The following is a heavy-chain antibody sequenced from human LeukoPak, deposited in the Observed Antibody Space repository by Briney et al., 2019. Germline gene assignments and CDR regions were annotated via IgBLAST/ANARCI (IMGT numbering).Heavy chain of an antibody. J-gene: IGHJ4*02. CDR2: ISSSSSYI. CDR3: ARAPVRYFDWLPRS. D-gene: IGHD3-9*01. Sequence: GGSLRLSCAASGFTFSSYAMSWVRQAPGKGLEWVSSISSSSSYIYYADSVKGRFTISRDNAKNSLYLQMNSLRAEDTAVYYCARAPVRYFDWLPRSWGQGTLVTVSS. V-gene: IGHV3-21*01. CDR1: GFTFSSYA.